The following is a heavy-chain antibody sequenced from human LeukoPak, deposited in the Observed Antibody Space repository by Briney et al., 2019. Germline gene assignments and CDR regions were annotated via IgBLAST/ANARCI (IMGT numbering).Heavy chain of an antibody. Sequence: PTATLSLTCTVSGGSVSSGSYYWSWIRQPPGKGLEWIVYIYYGGSTNYNPSLKSRVTISVDTSKKQFSLKLSSVTAADTAVYYCARDRGNSWYSFDYWGQGTLVTV. CDR3: ARDRGNSWYSFDY. CDR2: IYYGGST. J-gene: IGHJ4*02. D-gene: IGHD6-13*01. CDR1: GGSVSSGSYY. V-gene: IGHV4-61*01.